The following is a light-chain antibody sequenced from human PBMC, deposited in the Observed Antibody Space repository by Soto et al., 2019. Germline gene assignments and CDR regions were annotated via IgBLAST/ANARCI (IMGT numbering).Light chain of an antibody. J-gene: IGLJ2*01. CDR1: SSNIGSNT. Sequence: QSVLTQPPSASGTPGQRVTISCSGSSSNIGSNTVNWYQQLPGTAPKLLIYSNNQRHSGVPDRFSGSKSGTSASLAISGLQSEDEADYYCAAWDDSLNAVFGGGTKLTVL. V-gene: IGLV1-44*01. CDR3: AAWDDSLNAV. CDR2: SNN.